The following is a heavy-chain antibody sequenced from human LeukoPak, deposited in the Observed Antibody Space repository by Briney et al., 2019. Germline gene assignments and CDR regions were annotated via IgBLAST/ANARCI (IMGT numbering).Heavy chain of an antibody. J-gene: IGHJ4*02. Sequence: GESLKISCRASGYSFTSYWIAWVRQMPGKGLEWMGIIYPGDSETRYSPSFQGQVTISVDKSISTAYLQWSSLKASDTAMYSCARAYCSSTTCYFYIAFDYWGQGTLVTVSS. V-gene: IGHV5-51*01. CDR2: IYPGDSET. CDR1: GYSFTSYW. D-gene: IGHD2-2*01. CDR3: ARAYCSSTTCYFYIAFDY.